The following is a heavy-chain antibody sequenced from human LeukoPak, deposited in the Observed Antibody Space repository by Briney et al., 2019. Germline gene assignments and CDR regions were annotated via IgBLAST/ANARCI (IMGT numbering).Heavy chain of an antibody. Sequence: GASVKVSCKASGYIFTQYGIIWVRQAPGQGLEWMASISTYSGNTDYAQNLQDRVTMTTDTSTSTAYMELRSLRFDGTAVYYCARRTGYNYYYMDVWGQGTTVTVSS. D-gene: IGHD3/OR15-3a*01. J-gene: IGHJ6*03. V-gene: IGHV1-18*01. CDR2: ISTYSGNT. CDR3: ARRTGYNYYYMDV. CDR1: GYIFTQYG.